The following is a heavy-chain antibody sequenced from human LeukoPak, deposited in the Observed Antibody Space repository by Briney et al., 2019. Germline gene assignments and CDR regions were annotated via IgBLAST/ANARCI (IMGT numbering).Heavy chain of an antibody. CDR3: ARDLGIAATTDY. CDR1: GGSISSGDYY. Sequence: SETLSLTCTVSGGSISSGDYYWSWIRQPPGEGLEWIGYTYYSGSTYYNPSLKSRVTISVDTSKNQFSLKLSSVTAADTAVYYCARDLGIAATTDYWGQGTLVTVSS. V-gene: IGHV4-30-4*01. CDR2: TYYSGST. D-gene: IGHD6-13*01. J-gene: IGHJ4*02.